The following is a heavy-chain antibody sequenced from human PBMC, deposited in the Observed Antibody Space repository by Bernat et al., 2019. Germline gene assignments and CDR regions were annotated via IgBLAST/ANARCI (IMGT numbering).Heavy chain of an antibody. CDR3: ATAPSAFSMFDP. V-gene: IGHV4-59*01. J-gene: IGHJ5*02. D-gene: IGHD2-21*02. CDR2: IYYSGSA. CDR1: GDSISNYY. Sequence: QVQLQESCPGLVKPSETLSLTCTVSGDSISNYYCSWIRQPPGKGLEWIGNIYYSGSANYNPSLKRRVTISMDRSTNQFSLKLTSVTAADTALYYCATAPSAFSMFDPWGQGTLVTVSS.